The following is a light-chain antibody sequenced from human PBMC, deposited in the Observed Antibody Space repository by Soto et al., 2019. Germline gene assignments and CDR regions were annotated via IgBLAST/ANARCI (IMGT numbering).Light chain of an antibody. CDR1: QRVNNN. CDR2: GAS. J-gene: IGKJ2*01. V-gene: IGKV3-15*01. Sequence: EIILTQSPASLSVSPGERAPLSCRASQRVNNNLAWYQQKPGQAPRLLIYGASTRATGIPGRFRGSGSGTEFTLTITSLQSEDFAVYFCQQYNNLPPDTFGQGTKLEIK. CDR3: QQYNNLPPDT.